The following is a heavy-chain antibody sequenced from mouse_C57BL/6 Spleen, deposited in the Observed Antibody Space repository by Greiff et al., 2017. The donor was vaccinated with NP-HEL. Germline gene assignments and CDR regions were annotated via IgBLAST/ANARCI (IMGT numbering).Heavy chain of an antibody. J-gene: IGHJ4*01. Sequence: EVQLQESGPGLVKPSQSLSLTCSVTGYSITSGYYWNWIRQFPGNKLEWMGYISYDGSNNYNPSPKNRISITRDTSKNQFFLKLNAVTTEDTATYYCARDHDYDAMDYWGQGTSVTVSS. CDR3: ARDHDYDAMDY. CDR1: GYSITSGYY. V-gene: IGHV3-6*01. CDR2: ISYDGSN.